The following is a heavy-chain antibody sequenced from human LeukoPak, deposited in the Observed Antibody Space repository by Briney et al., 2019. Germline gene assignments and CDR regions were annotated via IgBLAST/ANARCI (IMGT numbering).Heavy chain of an antibody. J-gene: IGHJ4*02. CDR1: GFTFSNAW. Sequence: GGSLRLSCAASGFTFSNAWMSWVRQAPGKGLEWVGRIKSKTDGGTTDYAAPVKGRFTISRDDSKNTLYLQMNSLKTEDTAVYYCTTDWWDYYGSGSYLYFDYWGQGTLVTVSS. CDR3: TTDWWDYYGSGSYLYFDY. CDR2: IKSKTDGGTT. D-gene: IGHD3-10*01. V-gene: IGHV3-15*01.